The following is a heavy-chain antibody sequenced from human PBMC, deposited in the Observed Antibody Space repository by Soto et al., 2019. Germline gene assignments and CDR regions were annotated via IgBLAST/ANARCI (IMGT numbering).Heavy chain of an antibody. CDR2: ISGSGGST. CDR3: AKLVGAKQRYFDY. Sequence: PVGSLRLSGAASGFTFSSYSMSWVRQAPGKGLEWVSAISGSGGSTYYADSVKGRFTISRENSKNTLYLQMNSLRAEDTAVYYSAKLVGAKQRYFDYLGQGALVTRSS. V-gene: IGHV3-23*01. CDR1: GFTFSSYS. D-gene: IGHD1-26*01. J-gene: IGHJ4*02.